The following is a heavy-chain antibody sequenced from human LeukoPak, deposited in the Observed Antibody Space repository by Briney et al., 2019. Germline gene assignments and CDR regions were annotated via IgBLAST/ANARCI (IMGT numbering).Heavy chain of an antibody. CDR1: GYTFTSYD. CDR2: MNPNSGNT. CDR3: ARRRSLFDVVIEDY. D-gene: IGHD3-3*01. J-gene: IGHJ4*02. V-gene: IGHV1-8*03. Sequence: ASVKVSCKASGYTFTSYDINWVRQATGQGLEWMGWMNPNSGNTGYAQKFQGRVTITRNTSISTAYMELSSLRSEDTAVYYCARRRSLFDVVIEDYWGQGTPVTVSS.